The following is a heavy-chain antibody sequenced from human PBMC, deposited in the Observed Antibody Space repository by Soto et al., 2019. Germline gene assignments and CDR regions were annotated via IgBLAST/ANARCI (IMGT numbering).Heavy chain of an antibody. CDR2: IRSKAYGGTT. V-gene: IGHV3-49*03. CDR3: TRDLITMVRGVIIPYYYGMDA. D-gene: IGHD3-10*01. Sequence: GGSLRLSCTASGFTFGDYAMSWFRQAPGKGLEWVGFIRSKAYGGTTEYAASVKGRFTISRDDSKSIAYLQMNSLKTEDTAVYYCTRDLITMVRGVIIPYYYGMDAWGQGTTVTVSS. J-gene: IGHJ6*02. CDR1: GFTFGDYA.